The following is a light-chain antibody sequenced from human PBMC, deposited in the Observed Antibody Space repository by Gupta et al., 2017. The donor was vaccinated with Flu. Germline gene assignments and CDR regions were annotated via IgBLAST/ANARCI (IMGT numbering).Light chain of an antibody. V-gene: IGLV2-11*01. Sequence: QSALTQPRSVSGSPGQSVAISCTGTSSDVGAYNYVSWYQQPPGKAPKLIIYDVYKRPSGVPDRFTGSKSGNTASLTISGLQPEDEADYHCCSFGAASFFGGGTKLTVL. CDR1: SSDVGAYNY. J-gene: IGLJ2*01. CDR2: DVY. CDR3: CSFGAASF.